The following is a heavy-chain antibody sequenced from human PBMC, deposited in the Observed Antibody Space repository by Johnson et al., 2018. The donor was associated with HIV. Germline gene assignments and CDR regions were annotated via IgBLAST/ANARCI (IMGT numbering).Heavy chain of an antibody. J-gene: IGHJ3*02. Sequence: QVQLVESGGGFVKPGGSLRLSCAASGFTFSDYYMNWIRQAPGKGLEWVSYISSSGSTIYYADSVKGRFTISRDNAKNSLYLQMNSLGAEGTAVYYCARSIVGAIVDAVDMWGQATMVTVSS. CDR2: ISSSGSTI. CDR1: GFTFSDYY. V-gene: IGHV3-11*04. CDR3: ARSIVGAIVDAVDM. D-gene: IGHD1-26*01.